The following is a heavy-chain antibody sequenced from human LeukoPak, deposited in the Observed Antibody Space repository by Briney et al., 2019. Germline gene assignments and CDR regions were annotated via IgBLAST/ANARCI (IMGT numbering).Heavy chain of an antibody. J-gene: IGHJ3*02. V-gene: IGHV3-7*01. CDR1: GFTFSSYW. CDR2: IKQDGSEK. Sequence: GGSLRLSCAASGFTFSSYWMSWVRQAPGKGLEWVANIKQDGSEKNYVDSVKGRFTISRDNAKNSLYLQMNSLRAEDTAVYYCARSGWVGSGDAFDIWGQGTMVTVSS. D-gene: IGHD6-19*01. CDR3: ARSGWVGSGDAFDI.